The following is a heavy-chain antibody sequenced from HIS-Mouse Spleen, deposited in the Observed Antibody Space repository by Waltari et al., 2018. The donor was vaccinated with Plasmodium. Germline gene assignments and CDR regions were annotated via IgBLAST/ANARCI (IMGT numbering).Heavy chain of an antibody. CDR2: INPTSGGT. J-gene: IGHJ1*01. Sequence: QVQLVQSGAEVKKPGASVKVSCKASGYTFTGYYMHWVRQAPGQGLEWMGWINPTSGGTNYAQKFQGRVTMTRDTSISTAYMELSRLRSDDTAVYYWARVLGYKAAAGTFVEYFQHWGQGTLVTVSS. CDR1: GYTFTGYY. D-gene: IGHD6-13*01. V-gene: IGHV1-2*02. CDR3: ARVLGYKAAAGTFVEYFQH.